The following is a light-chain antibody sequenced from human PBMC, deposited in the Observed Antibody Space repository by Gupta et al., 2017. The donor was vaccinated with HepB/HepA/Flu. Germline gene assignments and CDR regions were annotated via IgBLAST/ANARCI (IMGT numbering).Light chain of an antibody. Sequence: QSALTQPASVSGSLGQSITISCTGTSSDIGAYNHVSWYQQHPGKAPILMIYDVINRPSGVPNRFSGSESGNTASLTISGLQAEDEADYYCSSLTTKNTLLFGGGTKLTVL. J-gene: IGLJ2*01. CDR2: DVI. CDR3: SSLTTKNTLL. V-gene: IGLV2-14*03. CDR1: SSDIGAYNH.